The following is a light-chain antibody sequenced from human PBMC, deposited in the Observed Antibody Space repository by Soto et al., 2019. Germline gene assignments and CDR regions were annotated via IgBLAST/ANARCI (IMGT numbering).Light chain of an antibody. J-gene: IGLJ1*01. Sequence: QAVVTQEPSLTVSPGATVTLTCGASTGAVTKGHYPYWVQQKPGQAPRTLIYDTTNRHSWTPARFSGSLLGGKAALTLSGAQPEDEAEYYCLLSYNGPYVFGTGTKVTVL. CDR2: DTT. CDR1: TGAVTKGHY. V-gene: IGLV7-46*01. CDR3: LLSYNGPYV.